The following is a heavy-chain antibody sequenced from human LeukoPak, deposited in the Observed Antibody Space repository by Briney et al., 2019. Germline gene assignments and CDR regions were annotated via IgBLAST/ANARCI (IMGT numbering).Heavy chain of an antibody. CDR1: GYTFTGYY. CDR2: INPNSGGT. V-gene: IGHV1-2*02. CDR3: ARGPCSCCPDVYYYYGMDV. J-gene: IGHJ6*02. D-gene: IGHD6-19*01. Sequence: GASVKVSCKASGYTFTGYYMHWVRQAPGQGLEWMGWINPNSGGTNYAQKFQGRVTMTRDTSISTAYMELSRLRSDDTAVYYCARGPCSCCPDVYYYYGMDVWGQGTTVTVSS.